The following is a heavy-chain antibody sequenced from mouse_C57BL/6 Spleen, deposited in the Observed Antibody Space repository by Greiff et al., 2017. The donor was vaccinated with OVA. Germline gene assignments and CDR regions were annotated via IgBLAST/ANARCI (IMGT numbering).Heavy chain of an antibody. D-gene: IGHD1-1*01. CDR1: GYSITSGYY. Sequence: ESGPGLVKPSQSLSLTCSVTGYSITSGYYWNWIRQFPGNKLEWMGYISYDGSNNYNPSLKNRISITRDTSKNQFFLKLNSVTTEDTATYYCARVVLRYFDYWGQGTTLTVSS. J-gene: IGHJ2*01. CDR2: ISYDGSN. CDR3: ARVVLRYFDY. V-gene: IGHV3-6*01.